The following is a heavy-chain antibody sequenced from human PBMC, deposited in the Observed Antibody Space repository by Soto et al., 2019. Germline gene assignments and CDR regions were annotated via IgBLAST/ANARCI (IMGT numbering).Heavy chain of an antibody. D-gene: IGHD3-3*01. CDR1: GFTFSSYS. Sequence: GSLRLSCAASGFTFSSYSMNWVRQAPGKGLEWVSSISSSSSYIYYADSVKGRFTISRDNAKNSLYLQMNSLRAEDTAVYYCARDWHYDFWSGYSPFDPWGQGTLVTVSS. V-gene: IGHV3-21*01. CDR2: ISSSSSYI. CDR3: ARDWHYDFWSGYSPFDP. J-gene: IGHJ5*02.